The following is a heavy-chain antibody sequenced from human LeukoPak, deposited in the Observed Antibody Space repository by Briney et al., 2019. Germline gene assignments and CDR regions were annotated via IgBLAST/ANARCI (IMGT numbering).Heavy chain of an antibody. J-gene: IGHJ4*02. Sequence: PGGSLRLSCAASGFNFSNYAVTWVRQAPGKGLEWVLTVNSNDRPYYADSVKGRFTISRDNSKNTLYLQMNTLRVEDTALYYCAKARAAVVEAAINYWGQGILVTVSP. D-gene: IGHD2-15*01. CDR1: GFNFSNYA. V-gene: IGHV3-23*01. CDR2: VNSNDRP. CDR3: AKARAAVVEAAINY.